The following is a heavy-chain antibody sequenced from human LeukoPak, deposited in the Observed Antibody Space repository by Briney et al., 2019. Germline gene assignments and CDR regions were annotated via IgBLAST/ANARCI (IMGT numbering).Heavy chain of an antibody. CDR2: MSGSGGST. V-gene: IGHV3-23*01. J-gene: IGHJ2*01. CDR3: AKDGYYDSSAYYYVRYFDL. CDR1: GFTFSIYG. D-gene: IGHD3-22*01. Sequence: GGSLRLSCAASGFTFSIYGMSWVRQAPGRGLEWVSAMSGSGGSTYYADSVKGRFTISRDNSKNTLYLQMNSLRAEDTAVYYCAKDGYYDSSAYYYVRYFDLWGRGTLVIVSS.